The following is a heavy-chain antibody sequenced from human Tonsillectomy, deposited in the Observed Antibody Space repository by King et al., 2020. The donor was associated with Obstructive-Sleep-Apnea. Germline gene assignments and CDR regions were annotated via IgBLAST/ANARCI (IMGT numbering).Heavy chain of an antibody. CDR2: IYYSGST. J-gene: IGHJ4*02. CDR3: AGGYWGAVAGISGVY. Sequence: VQLQESGPGLVKPSETLSLTCTVSGGSISSYYWSWIRQPPGKGLEWIGYIYYSGSTNYNPSLKSRVTLSVDTSKNQFSLKLSSVTAADTAVYYCAGGYWGAVAGISGVYWGQGTLVTVSS. V-gene: IGHV4-59*01. CDR1: GGSISSYY. D-gene: IGHD6-19*01.